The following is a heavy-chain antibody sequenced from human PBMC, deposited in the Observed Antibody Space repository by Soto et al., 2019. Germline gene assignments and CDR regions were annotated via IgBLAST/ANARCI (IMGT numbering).Heavy chain of an antibody. Sequence: SETLSLTCTVSGGSISTYYWNWIRQSPGKGLEWICYIYRTGITHYNPSLNSRVAISLDTSRNKFSLKLHSVTAADTAVYFCARQIGDDPFDVWGQGTMVTVSS. CDR2: IYRTGIT. CDR3: ARQIGDDPFDV. D-gene: IGHD3-3*01. J-gene: IGHJ3*01. CDR1: GGSISTYY. V-gene: IGHV4-4*09.